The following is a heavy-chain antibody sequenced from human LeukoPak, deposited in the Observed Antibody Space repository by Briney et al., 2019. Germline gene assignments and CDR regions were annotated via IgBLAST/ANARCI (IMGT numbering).Heavy chain of an antibody. D-gene: IGHD6-13*01. V-gene: IGHV3-74*01. J-gene: IGHJ6*02. CDR1: GFTFSSHW. Sequence: SGGSLRLSCAASGFTFSSHWMHWVRQAPGKGLVWVSRLKSDGGSTSYADSVKGRFTISRDNAKNTLYLQMNSLRAEDTAVYYCATTIIAATMDVWGQGTTVTVSS. CDR3: ATTIIAATMDV. CDR2: LKSDGGST.